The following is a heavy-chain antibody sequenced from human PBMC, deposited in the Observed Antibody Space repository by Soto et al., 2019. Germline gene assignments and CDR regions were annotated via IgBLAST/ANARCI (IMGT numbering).Heavy chain of an antibody. J-gene: IGHJ4*02. D-gene: IGHD6-13*01. CDR1: GFTFSSYA. V-gene: IGHV3-23*01. CDR2: ISGSDGST. CDR3: ARRSSSGYFDY. Sequence: EVQLLESGGGLVQPGGSLRLSCAASGFTFSSYAMNWVCQAPGKGLEWVSVISGSDGSTYYADSVKGRFTISRDNSKNTLNLQMNRLRAEDTAVYYCARRSSSGYFDYWGQGTLVTVSS.